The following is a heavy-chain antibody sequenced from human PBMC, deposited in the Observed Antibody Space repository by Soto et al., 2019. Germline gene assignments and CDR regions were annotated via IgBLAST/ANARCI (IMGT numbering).Heavy chain of an antibody. D-gene: IGHD2-2*01. CDR2: ISGSGGST. CDR3: AKDLRYCSSTSCYSHFDY. J-gene: IGHJ4*02. CDR1: GFTFSSYA. V-gene: IGHV3-23*01. Sequence: PGGALRVSCAASGFTFSSYAMSWVRHAPGKGLEWVSAISGSGGSTYYADSVKGRFTISRGNSKNTLYLQMNSLRAEDTAVYYCAKDLRYCSSTSCYSHFDYWGQRTLVTVSS.